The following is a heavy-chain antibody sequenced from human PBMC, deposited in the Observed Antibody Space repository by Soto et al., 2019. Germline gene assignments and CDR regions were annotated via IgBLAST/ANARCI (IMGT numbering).Heavy chain of an antibody. D-gene: IGHD2-15*01. J-gene: IGHJ6*02. V-gene: IGHV1-2*02. CDR2: IKPNSGGT. CDR1: GYTFTGYY. Sequence: ASVEVSCKASGYTFTGYYMYWVRQAPGQGLEWMGWIKPNSGGTNYAQKFQGRVTMTRDTSISTAYMELSRLRSDDTAVYYCARAQGYCSGGSCSNCYYYGMDGWGQGSTVTVSS. CDR3: ARAQGYCSGGSCSNCYYYGMDG.